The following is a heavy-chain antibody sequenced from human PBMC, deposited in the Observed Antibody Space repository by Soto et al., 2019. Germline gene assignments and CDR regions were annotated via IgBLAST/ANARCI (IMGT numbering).Heavy chain of an antibody. Sequence: SETLSLTCTVSGGSISSGDYYWSWIRQPPGKGLEWIGYIYYSGGTYYNPSLKSRVTISVDTSKNQFSLKLTSVTAADTAVYYCARVHVMVVAGSTFDYWGHGTLVTLSS. CDR1: GGSISSGDYY. CDR2: IYYSGGT. J-gene: IGHJ4*01. D-gene: IGHD6-19*01. V-gene: IGHV4-30-4*01. CDR3: ARVHVMVVAGSTFDY.